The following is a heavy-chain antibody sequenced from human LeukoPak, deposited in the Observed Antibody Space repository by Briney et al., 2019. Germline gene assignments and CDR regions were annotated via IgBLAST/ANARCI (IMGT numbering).Heavy chain of an antibody. D-gene: IGHD3-22*01. J-gene: IGHJ4*02. CDR3: ARDRDSSGYFDY. CDR2: IVVGSGNT. Sequence: GASVKVSCKASGFTFTSSAMQWVRQARGQRLEWIGGIVVGSGNTNYAQKFQRRVTTTRDMSTSTAYMELSSLRSEDTAVYYCARDRDSSGYFDYWGQGTLVTVSS. V-gene: IGHV1-58*02. CDR1: GFTFTSSA.